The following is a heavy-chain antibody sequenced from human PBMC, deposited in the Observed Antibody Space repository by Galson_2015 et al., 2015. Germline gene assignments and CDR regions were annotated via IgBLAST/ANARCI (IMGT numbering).Heavy chain of an antibody. CDR3: ASPSIAAAPYDAFDI. J-gene: IGHJ3*02. Sequence: SLRLSCAASGFTFSSYSMNWVRQAPGKGLEWVSSISSSSSYIYYADSVKGRFTISRDNAKNSLYLQMNSLRAEDTAVYYCASPSIAAAPYDAFDIWGQGTMVTVSS. V-gene: IGHV3-21*01. CDR2: ISSSSSYI. D-gene: IGHD6-13*01. CDR1: GFTFSSYS.